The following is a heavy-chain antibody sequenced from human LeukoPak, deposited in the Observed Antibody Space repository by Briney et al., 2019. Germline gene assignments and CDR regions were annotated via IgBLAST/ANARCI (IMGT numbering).Heavy chain of an antibody. Sequence: PGGSLRLSCAASGFIFTDYWMNWVRQAPGRGLEWLASVKGDGSATSYVDSVKGRFTISRDNAKNSLYLQMNSLRAEDTAVYYCARDLPDYGDYAGDYWGQGTLVTVSS. J-gene: IGHJ4*02. D-gene: IGHD4-17*01. CDR1: GFIFTDYW. V-gene: IGHV3-7*01. CDR3: ARDLPDYGDYAGDY. CDR2: VKGDGSAT.